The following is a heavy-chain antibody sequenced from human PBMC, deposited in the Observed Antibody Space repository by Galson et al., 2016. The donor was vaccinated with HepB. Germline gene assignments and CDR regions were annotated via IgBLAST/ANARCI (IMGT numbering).Heavy chain of an antibody. CDR1: KFAFDHAW. CDR3: TIEALDLLRWLGGMDV. V-gene: IGHV3-15*01. D-gene: IGHD4-23*01. Sequence: SLRLSCAASKFAFDHAWMSWVRQAPGKGLEWVGRIKSKADGGTTDYAAPVKGRFTISRDDSKNMLYLQMNRMKIEDTAVYYCTIEALDLLRWLGGMDVWGQGTTVTVSS. J-gene: IGHJ6*02. CDR2: IKSKADGGTT.